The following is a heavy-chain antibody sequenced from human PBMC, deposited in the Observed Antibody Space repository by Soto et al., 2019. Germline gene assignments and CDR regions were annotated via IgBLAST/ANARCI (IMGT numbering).Heavy chain of an antibody. Sequence: QVQLQESGPGLVKPSETLSLTCAVSGGSISISNWWSWVRQTPGKGLEWIGQIHHSGSNNYSPSLTSRVTISVDKSKYQFSQKMNSVTAADTVVYYGARGGYYFYIYVWGKGTTVTVSS. J-gene: IGHJ6*03. CDR1: GGSISISNW. D-gene: IGHD1-26*01. V-gene: IGHV4-4*02. CDR2: IHHSGSN. CDR3: ARGGYYFYIYV.